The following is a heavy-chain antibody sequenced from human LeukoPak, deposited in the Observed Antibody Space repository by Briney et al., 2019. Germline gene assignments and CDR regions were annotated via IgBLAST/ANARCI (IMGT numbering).Heavy chain of an antibody. CDR2: IYYSGST. D-gene: IGHD1-14*01. CDR3: ARDDRRTRWAYDY. J-gene: IGHJ4*02. CDR1: GGSISSGDYY. V-gene: IGHV4-30-4*01. Sequence: SETLSLTCTVSGGSISSGDYYWSWIRQPPGTGLEWIGYIYYSGSTYYNPSLKSRVTISVDTSKNQFSLKLSSVTAADTAVYYCARDDRRTRWAYDYWGQGTLVTVSS.